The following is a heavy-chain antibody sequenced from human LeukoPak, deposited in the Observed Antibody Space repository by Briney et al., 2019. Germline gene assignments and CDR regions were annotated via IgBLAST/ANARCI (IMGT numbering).Heavy chain of an antibody. CDR3: ADDYGD. J-gene: IGHJ4*02. V-gene: IGHV4-4*07. CDR1: GGSVRSYY. CDR2: IYPSGTT. Sequence: SETLSLTCSVSGGSVRSYYWSWIRQPAGKGLEWIGRIYPSGTTHYNPSLKSRVTMSVDTSKNQFSLKLISVTAADTAVYYCADDYGDGGQGTLVTVSS. D-gene: IGHD4-17*01.